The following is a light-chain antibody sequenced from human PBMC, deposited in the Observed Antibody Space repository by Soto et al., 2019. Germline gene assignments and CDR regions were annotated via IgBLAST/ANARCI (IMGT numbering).Light chain of an antibody. CDR1: QSVNSN. Sequence: EIVMTQSPVTLSVSPGDRATLSCRASQSVNSNLAWYQQKPGQTPKLLIYVASTRATGIPARFSGSGSGTDSTLTISSLQSEDFAVYYCQQYNVWPLTFGGGTKVEFK. V-gene: IGKV3-15*01. J-gene: IGKJ4*01. CDR3: QQYNVWPLT. CDR2: VAS.